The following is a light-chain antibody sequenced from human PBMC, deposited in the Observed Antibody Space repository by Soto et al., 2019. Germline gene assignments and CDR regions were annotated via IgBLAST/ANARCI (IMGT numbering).Light chain of an antibody. CDR1: QSLVYSDGNTY. J-gene: IGKJ2*01. CDR2: KVS. Sequence: DVVMTQSPVSLPVTLGQPASISCRSTQSLVYSDGNTYLNWFQQRPGQSPRRLISKVSHRAAGVPEGFSRSGSGPDVTLKLSWVEAEDVGVYYCMQGAHGPITFGQGTKLAI. CDR3: MQGAHGPIT. V-gene: IGKV2-30*01.